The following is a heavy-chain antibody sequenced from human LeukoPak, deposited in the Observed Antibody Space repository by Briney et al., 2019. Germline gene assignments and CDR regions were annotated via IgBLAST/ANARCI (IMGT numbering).Heavy chain of an antibody. J-gene: IGHJ4*02. Sequence: SQTLSLTCAVSGGSISSGGYSWSWIRQPPGKGLEWIGYIYHSGSTYYNPSLKSRVTISVDRSKNQFSLKLSSVTAADTAVYYCGRETIAATGTSVFFDYWGQGTLVTVSS. CDR3: GRETIAATGTSVFFDY. CDR2: IYHSGST. CDR1: GGSISSGGYS. V-gene: IGHV4-30-2*01. D-gene: IGHD6-13*01.